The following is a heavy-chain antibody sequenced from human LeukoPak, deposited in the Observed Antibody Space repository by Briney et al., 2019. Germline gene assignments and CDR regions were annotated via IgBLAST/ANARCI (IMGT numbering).Heavy chain of an antibody. CDR1: GFTFSSHG. D-gene: IGHD5-18*01. J-gene: IGHJ4*02. V-gene: IGHV3-33*06. Sequence: GGSLRLSCAASGFTFSSHGMHWVRQAPGKGLEWVAVIWYDGSKKYHADSVKGRFTISRDNSKNTLYLQMNSLRAEDTAVYYCAKDLRPRIQLWLDYWGQGTLVTVSS. CDR3: AKDLRPRIQLWLDY. CDR2: IWYDGSKK.